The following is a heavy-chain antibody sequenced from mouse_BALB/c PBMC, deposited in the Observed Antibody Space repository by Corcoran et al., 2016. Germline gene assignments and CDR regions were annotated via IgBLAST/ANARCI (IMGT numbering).Heavy chain of an antibody. CDR3: AQTARATGGY. J-gene: IGHJ2*01. V-gene: IGHV9-2-1*01. Sequence: QIQLVQSGPELKKPGETVKISCKASGYTFTDYSMHWVKQAPGKGLKWMGWINTETGEPTYADDFKGRFAFSLETSASTAYLQINNLKNEDTATYFCAQTARATGGYWGQGTTLTVSS. D-gene: IGHD3-2*01. CDR1: GYTFTDYS. CDR2: INTETGEP.